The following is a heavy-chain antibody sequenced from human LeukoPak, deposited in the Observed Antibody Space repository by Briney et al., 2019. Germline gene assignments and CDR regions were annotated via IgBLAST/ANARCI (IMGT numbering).Heavy chain of an antibody. CDR2: IKHDGSEK. Sequence: GGSLRLSCADSGFTFNNFWMSWVRQAPGKGREWVANIKHDGSEKYYVDSVKGRFTISRDNAKNSLYLQMSSLRAEDTAVYYCARGFPYYFDYWGQGTLVTVSS. J-gene: IGHJ4*02. CDR1: GFTFNNFW. V-gene: IGHV3-7*01. CDR3: ARGFPYYFDY.